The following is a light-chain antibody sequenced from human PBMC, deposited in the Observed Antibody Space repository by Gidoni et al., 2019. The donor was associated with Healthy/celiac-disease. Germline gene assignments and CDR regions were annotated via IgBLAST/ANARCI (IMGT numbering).Light chain of an antibody. CDR3: QQRNSYPLFT. CDR1: QGIISY. Sequence: DRQLTQSPSFLSASVGDRVTITCRASQGIISYVAWYQQQPGKAPKLLIYAASTLQSGVPSRFSGSGSGTEFTLTISSLQPADFATYYCQQRNSYPLFTFGPXTKVDIK. V-gene: IGKV1-9*01. CDR2: AAS. J-gene: IGKJ3*01.